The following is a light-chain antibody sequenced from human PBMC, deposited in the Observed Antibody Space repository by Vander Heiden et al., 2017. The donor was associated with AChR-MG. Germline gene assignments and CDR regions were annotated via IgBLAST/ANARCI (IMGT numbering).Light chain of an antibody. CDR1: SSDVGSYIF. CDR2: EVN. J-gene: IGLJ2*01. V-gene: IGLV2-23*02. CDR3: CSYAGSSTLV. Sequence: QSALTQPAPVSGSPGQSITISCTGTSSDVGSYIFVSWYQQHPGKAPKLLIYEVNKRPSGVSNRFSGSKSGNTASLTISGLQAEDEADYYCCSYAGSSTLVFGGGTKLTVL.